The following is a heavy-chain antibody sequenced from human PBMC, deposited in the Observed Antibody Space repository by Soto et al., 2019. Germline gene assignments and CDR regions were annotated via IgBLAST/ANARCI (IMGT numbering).Heavy chain of an antibody. CDR2: IYYSGST. D-gene: IGHD4-17*01. CDR3: ARGAPYYGDVFDL. V-gene: IGHV4-31*03. J-gene: IGHJ4*02. Sequence: SETLSLTCTVSGGSISSGGYYWSWIRQHPGKGLEWIGYIYYSGSTYYNPSLKSRVTISVDTSKNQFSLKLSSVTAADTAVYYCARGAPYYGDVFDLWGQGTLVTVSS. CDR1: GGSISSGGYY.